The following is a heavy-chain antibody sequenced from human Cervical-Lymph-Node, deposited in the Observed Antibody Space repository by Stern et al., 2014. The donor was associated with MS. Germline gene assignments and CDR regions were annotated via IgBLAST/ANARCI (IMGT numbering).Heavy chain of an antibody. D-gene: IGHD4-11*01. CDR1: GYTFTSYY. J-gene: IGHJ6*02. CDR3: ARDSSNYGMDV. CDR2: INPSGGVT. V-gene: IGHV1-46*01. Sequence: VQLLESGAEVKKPGASVKVSCQASGYTFTSYYMHWVRQAPGQGLEWMGIINPSGGVTSYAQKFHGRVSMTRDTSTSTVYMELSSLTSEDTAVYYCARDSSNYGMDVWGQGTTVTVSS.